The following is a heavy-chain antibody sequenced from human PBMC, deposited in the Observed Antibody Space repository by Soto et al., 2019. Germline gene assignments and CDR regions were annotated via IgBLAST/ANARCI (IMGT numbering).Heavy chain of an antibody. CDR2: ISSSGSTI. J-gene: IGHJ4*02. V-gene: IGHV3-11*01. CDR1: GFTFSDYY. D-gene: IGHD2-15*01. CDR3: TSVKVVAAVSMGYYFDF. Sequence: QVQLVESGGGLVKPGGSLRLSCAASGFTFSDYYMSWIRQAPGKGLEWVSYISSSGSTIYYADSVKGRFTISRDNAKNSLYLQMNILRADDTAVDYCTSVKVVAAVSMGYYFDFWGQGTLVTVSS.